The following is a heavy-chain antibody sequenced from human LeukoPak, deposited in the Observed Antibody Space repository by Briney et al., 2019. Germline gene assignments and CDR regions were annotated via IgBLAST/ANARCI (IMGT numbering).Heavy chain of an antibody. V-gene: IGHV3-21*04. D-gene: IGHD3-22*01. Sequence: PGGSLRLSCAASGFSFTTHSMNWVRQAPGKGLEWVSFISVTSSFISYADSVKGRFTISRDNFQNTLFLQLDNLRVDDTAVYYCAKVNYYHPYFWGQGTLVTVSS. CDR1: GFSFTTHS. CDR2: ISVTSSFI. CDR3: AKVNYYHPYF. J-gene: IGHJ4*02.